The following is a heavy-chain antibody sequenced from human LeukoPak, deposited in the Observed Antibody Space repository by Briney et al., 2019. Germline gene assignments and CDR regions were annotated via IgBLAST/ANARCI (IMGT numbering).Heavy chain of an antibody. J-gene: IGHJ4*02. CDR2: ISSSSSYL. CDR3: AREGVVPAASNDY. V-gene: IGHV3-21*01. CDR1: GFTFSSYS. D-gene: IGHD2-2*01. Sequence: GGSLRLSCAASGFTFSSYSMNWVRQAPGKGLEWVSSISSSSSYLYYADSVKGRFTISRDNAKNSLYLQMNSLRAEDTAVYYCAREGVVPAASNDYWGQGTLVTVSS.